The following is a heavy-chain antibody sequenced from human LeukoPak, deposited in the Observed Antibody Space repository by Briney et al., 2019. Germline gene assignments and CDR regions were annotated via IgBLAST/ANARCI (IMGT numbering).Heavy chain of an antibody. CDR2: ISSSSSYI. Sequence: GGSLRLSCAASGFTFSSYSMNWVRQAPGKGLEWVSSISSSSSYIYYADSVKGRFTISRDNAKNSLYLQMNSLRAEDTAVYYCAKDRAVLLWFGELEGNYGMDVWGQGTTVTVSS. V-gene: IGHV3-21*01. J-gene: IGHJ6*02. D-gene: IGHD3-10*01. CDR3: AKDRAVLLWFGELEGNYGMDV. CDR1: GFTFSSYS.